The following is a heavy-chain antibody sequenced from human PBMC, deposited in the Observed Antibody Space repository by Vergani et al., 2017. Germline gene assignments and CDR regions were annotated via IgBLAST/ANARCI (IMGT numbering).Heavy chain of an antibody. CDR2: IHPNSGGT. J-gene: IGHJ4*02. Sequence: QVQLVQSGAEVKKPGASVKVSCQASGYTFTGYYIHWLRQAPGQGLQWMGWIHPNSGGTNYAQKFHGRVTMTRDTSIITTQMELTRLRSDDTAVYYCARGRDDSDRPHYFDYWGQGTLVTVSS. CDR3: ARGRDDSDRPHYFDY. CDR1: GYTFTGYY. D-gene: IGHD1-1*01. V-gene: IGHV1-2*02.